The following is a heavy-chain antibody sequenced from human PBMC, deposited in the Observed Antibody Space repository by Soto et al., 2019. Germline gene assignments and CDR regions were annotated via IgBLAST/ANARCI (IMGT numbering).Heavy chain of an antibody. Sequence: QITLKESGPTLVKPTQTLTLTCTFSGFSLSTGGVGVGWIRQPPQKAREWLALIYWEDDERSSPSLKNRITITTDTSKNQVVLTMTNMDTVDTATYYCAHNTVTTAIDYWGQGTLVTISS. J-gene: IGHJ4*02. CDR1: GFSLSTGGVG. D-gene: IGHD4-17*01. CDR3: AHNTVTTAIDY. V-gene: IGHV2-5*02. CDR2: IYWEDDE.